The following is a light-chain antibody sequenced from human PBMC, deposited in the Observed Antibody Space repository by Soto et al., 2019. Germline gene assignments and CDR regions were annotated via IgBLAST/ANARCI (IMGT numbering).Light chain of an antibody. CDR3: QQSYTTPYT. CDR1: QRISTY. V-gene: IGKV1-39*01. CDR2: SAS. J-gene: IGKJ2*01. Sequence: DIPMTQSPSSLSASIGDRVTITCRASQRISTYLIWYQQKPGKAPKLLVYSASSLQSGVPSRFSGSGSGTDFTLTVSSLQPEDFATYYCQQSYTTPYTFGQGTKLEVK.